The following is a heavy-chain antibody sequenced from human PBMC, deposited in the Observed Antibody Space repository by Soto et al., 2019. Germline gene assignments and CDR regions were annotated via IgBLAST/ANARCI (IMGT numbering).Heavy chain of an antibody. Sequence: GGSLRLSCAASGFAFSDPYMSWIRQAPGKGLEWISYISSSGSTIYYADSVKGRFTISRDNAKKSLYLQMDSLTADDTAVYYCARGGASVTTPFDYWGQGTQVPVSS. D-gene: IGHD4-17*01. CDR1: GFAFSDPY. CDR2: ISSSGSTI. CDR3: ARGGASVTTPFDY. J-gene: IGHJ4*02. V-gene: IGHV3-11*01.